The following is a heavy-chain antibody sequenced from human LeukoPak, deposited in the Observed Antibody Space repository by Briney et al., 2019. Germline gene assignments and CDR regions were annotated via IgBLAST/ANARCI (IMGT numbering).Heavy chain of an antibody. V-gene: IGHV1-69*13. J-gene: IGHJ6*03. CDR3: ARGRDIVVVPAATTYYYYYMDV. D-gene: IGHD2-2*01. CDR1: GGTFSSYA. CDR2: IIPIFGTA. Sequence: GASVKVSCKASGGTFSSYAISWARQAPGQGLEWMGGIIPIFGTANYAQKFQGRVTITADESTSTAYMELSSLRSEDTAVYYCARGRDIVVVPAATTYYYYYMDVWGKGTTVTVSS.